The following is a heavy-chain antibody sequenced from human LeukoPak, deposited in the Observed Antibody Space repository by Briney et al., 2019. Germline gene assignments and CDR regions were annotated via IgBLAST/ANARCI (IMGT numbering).Heavy chain of an antibody. J-gene: IGHJ4*02. V-gene: IGHV1-2*06. Sequence: ASVKVSCKASGYTFTAYFIHWVRQAPGQGLEWMGRINPNRGDTKFAQEFQGRVTMTRDTSISTAYMDLSRLRSDDTAVYYCAREYTSAYCAPWDWGPGTLVTVSS. CDR2: INPNRGDT. CDR3: AREYTSAYCAPWD. CDR1: GYTFTAYF. D-gene: IGHD6-19*01.